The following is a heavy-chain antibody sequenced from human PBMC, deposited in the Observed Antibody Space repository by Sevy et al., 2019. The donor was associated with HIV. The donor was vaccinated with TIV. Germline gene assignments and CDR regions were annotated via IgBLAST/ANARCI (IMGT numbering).Heavy chain of an antibody. CDR1: GFTFDDYA. V-gene: IGHV3-9*01. D-gene: IGHD3-22*01. CDR2: ISWNSGSI. J-gene: IGHJ6*02. Sequence: GGSLRLSCAASGFTFDDYAMHWVRQAPGKGLEWVSGISWNSGSIGYADSVKGRFTISRDKDKNSLYLQMNSLRAEDTALYYCAKDTAPHYYDSSGQYYYYYGMDVWGQGTTVTVSS. CDR3: AKDTAPHYYDSSGQYYYYYGMDV.